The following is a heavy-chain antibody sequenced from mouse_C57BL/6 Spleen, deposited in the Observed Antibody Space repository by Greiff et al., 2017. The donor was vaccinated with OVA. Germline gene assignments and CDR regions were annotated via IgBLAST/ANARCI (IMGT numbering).Heavy chain of an antibody. CDR3: ARFDDYDGAWFAY. J-gene: IGHJ3*01. Sequence: VQLQQPGAELVKPGASVKMSCKASGYTFTSYWITWVKQRPGQGLEWIGDIYPGSGSTNYNEKFKSKATLTVDTSSSTAYMQLSSLTSEDSAVYYCARFDDYDGAWFAYWGQGTLVTVSA. V-gene: IGHV1-55*01. CDR2: IYPGSGST. CDR1: GYTFTSYW. D-gene: IGHD2-4*01.